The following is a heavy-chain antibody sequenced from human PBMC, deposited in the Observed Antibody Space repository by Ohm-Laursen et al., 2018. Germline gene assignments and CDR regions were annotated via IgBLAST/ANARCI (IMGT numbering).Heavy chain of an antibody. CDR3: AKDPFGRYYYDGSGYYYYFDY. J-gene: IGHJ4*02. D-gene: IGHD3-22*01. CDR1: GFTFSSYA. Sequence: SLRLSCTAFGFTFSSYAMSWVRQAPGKGLEWVSAISGSGGSTYYADSVKGRFTISRDNSKNTLYLQMNSLRVEDTAAYYCAKDPFGRYYYDGSGYYYYFDYWGQGAVVTVSS. V-gene: IGHV3-23*01. CDR2: ISGSGGST.